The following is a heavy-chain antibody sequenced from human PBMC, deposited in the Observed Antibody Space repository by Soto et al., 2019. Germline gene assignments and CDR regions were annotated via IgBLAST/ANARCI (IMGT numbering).Heavy chain of an antibody. J-gene: IGHJ6*02. CDR3: ARDLTKGLDV. Sequence: QVHLVQSGAEVKKPGASVKVSCKASGYTFTSCGISWVRQAPGQGLEWMGLINTYNGYTNYPQNFQGRVTMTTDTPTGTVYMELRSLTSDDTAVYYCARDLTKGLDVWDQGTTVTVSS. CDR1: GYTFTSCG. D-gene: IGHD4-4*01. CDR2: INTYNGYT. V-gene: IGHV1-18*01.